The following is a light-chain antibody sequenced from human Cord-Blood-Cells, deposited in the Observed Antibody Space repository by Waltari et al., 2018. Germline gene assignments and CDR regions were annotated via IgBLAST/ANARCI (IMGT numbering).Light chain of an antibody. V-gene: IGLV2-14*01. CDR3: SSYTSSSTLYV. J-gene: IGLJ1*01. CDR2: DVS. Sequence: QSALTQPASVSGSPGQSITISCTGTSSDVGGYNYVSWYQQHPGQAPKLMIYDVSNRPSWVSNRFSGSKAGNTASLTNSGLQAEDEADYYCSSYTSSSTLYVFGTGTKVTVL. CDR1: SSDVGGYNY.